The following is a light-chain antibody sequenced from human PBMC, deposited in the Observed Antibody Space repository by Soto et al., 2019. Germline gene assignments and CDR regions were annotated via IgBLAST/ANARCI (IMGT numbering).Light chain of an antibody. V-gene: IGLV1-44*01. CDR1: SSNIGSNS. J-gene: IGLJ2*01. Sequence: QTVVTQPPSASGTPGQRVTISCSGSSSNIGSNSVSWYQQLPGTAPKLLIYSNNQRPSGVPDRFSGSKSGTSASLAISGLQSEDEADYYCAAWDDSLYGVVFAGGTKVTVL. CDR3: AAWDDSLYGVV. CDR2: SNN.